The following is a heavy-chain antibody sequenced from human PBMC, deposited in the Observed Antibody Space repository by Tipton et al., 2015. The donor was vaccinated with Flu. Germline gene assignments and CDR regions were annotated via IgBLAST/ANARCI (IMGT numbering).Heavy chain of an antibody. D-gene: IGHD1-26*01. CDR1: GFTFSSYE. CDR3: TPTADFDL. CDR2: ISSSGSTI. J-gene: IGHJ2*01. Sequence: GSLRLSCAASGFTFSSYEMNWVRQAPGKGLEWLSYISSSGSTISYADSVRGRFTISRDNSKNTLSLQMNSLRVEDTATYCATPTADFDLWGRGTLVIVSS. V-gene: IGHV3-48*03.